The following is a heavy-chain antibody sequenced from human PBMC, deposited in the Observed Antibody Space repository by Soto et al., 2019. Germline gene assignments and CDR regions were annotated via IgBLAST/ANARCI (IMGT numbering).Heavy chain of an antibody. J-gene: IGHJ4*02. V-gene: IGHV3-74*01. CDR1: GFTFSNYW. CDR3: VRTSLVVAVATREDF. CDR2: IDSDGSRI. Sequence: EVQLVESGGGLVQPGESLRLSCAASGFTFSNYWMHWVRQAPGKGLVWVSRIDSDGSRITYADFVKGQFTISRDNAKITVYLHMNSLTAEDTAVYYCVRTSLVVAVATREDFWGQGTLVTVSS. D-gene: IGHD2-15*01.